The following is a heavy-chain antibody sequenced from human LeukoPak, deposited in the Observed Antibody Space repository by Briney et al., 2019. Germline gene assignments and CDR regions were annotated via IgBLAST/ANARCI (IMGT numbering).Heavy chain of an antibody. V-gene: IGHV3-49*03. J-gene: IGHJ4*02. D-gene: IGHD3-16*02. CDR3: TRDPPLMITFGGVITDDY. Sequence: GGSLRLSCTASGFTFGDYAMSWLRQAPGKGLEWVGFIRSKAYGGTTEYAASVKGRFTISRDDSKSIAYLQMNSLKTEDTAVYYCTRDPPLMITFGGVITDDYWGQGTLVTVSS. CDR1: GFTFGDYA. CDR2: IRSKAYGGTT.